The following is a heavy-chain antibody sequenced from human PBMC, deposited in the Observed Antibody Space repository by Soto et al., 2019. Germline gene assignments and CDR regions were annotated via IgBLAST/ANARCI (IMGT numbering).Heavy chain of an antibody. CDR3: ARAPLAMRAPGGFDN. CDR2: VEYSGGT. J-gene: IGHJ4*02. Sequence: SETLSLTCIVSGDSINSGGYHWGWIRQPPGKGLEWIGDVEYSGGTYYSPSLNSRVTISVDTSKRQFSLRLSSVTAADTAVYYCARAPLAMRAPGGFDNWGQGTLITVSS. CDR1: GDSINSGGYH. V-gene: IGHV4-31*03. D-gene: IGHD3-16*01.